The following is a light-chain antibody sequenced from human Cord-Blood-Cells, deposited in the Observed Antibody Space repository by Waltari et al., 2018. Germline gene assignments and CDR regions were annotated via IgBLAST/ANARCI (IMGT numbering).Light chain of an antibody. CDR1: QSISSY. Sequence: DIQMTQYPSSLSASVGDRVTITCRASQSISSYLNWYHQKPGKAPKLLIYAASSLQSGVPSRFSGSGSGTDFTLTISSLQPEDFATYYCQQSNSTPLTFGGGTKVEIK. CDR2: AAS. CDR3: QQSNSTPLT. J-gene: IGKJ4*01. V-gene: IGKV1-39*01.